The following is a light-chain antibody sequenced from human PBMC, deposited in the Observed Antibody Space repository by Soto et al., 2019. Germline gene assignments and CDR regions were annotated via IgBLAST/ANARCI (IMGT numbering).Light chain of an antibody. CDR3: QQYYSYPVT. Sequence: AIRMTQSPSSFSASTGDRVTITCRASQGISSYLAWYQQKPGKAPKLLIYPASTLQSGVPSRFSGSGSGTDFTLTISCLQSADFATYYCQQYYSYPVTFGQGTKLEIK. J-gene: IGKJ2*01. CDR1: QGISSY. CDR2: PAS. V-gene: IGKV1-8*01.